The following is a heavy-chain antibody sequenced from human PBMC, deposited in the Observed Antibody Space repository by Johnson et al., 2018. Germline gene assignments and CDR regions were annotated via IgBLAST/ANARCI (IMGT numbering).Heavy chain of an antibody. CDR1: GFSFRSYD. D-gene: IGHD6-19*01. CDR2: IPFDGSKT. J-gene: IGHJ6*03. V-gene: IGHV3-30*18. CDR3: AKEGQWPGYYMDV. Sequence: VQLLETGGGVVQPGRSLRLSCAASGFSFRSYDMHWVRQAPGKGLEWVTVIPFDGSKTYYADSVKGRFTISRDNSRNTPYLQMNSLRAEDTAVYYCAKEGQWPGYYMDVWGKGTTVTVS.